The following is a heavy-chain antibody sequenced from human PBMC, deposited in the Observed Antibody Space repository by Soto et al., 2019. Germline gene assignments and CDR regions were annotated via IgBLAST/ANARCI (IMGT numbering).Heavy chain of an antibody. CDR2: ISYDGSNK. D-gene: IGHD3-9*01. V-gene: IGHV3-30*18. Sequence: GGSLRLSCAASGFTFSSYGMHWVRQAPGKGLEWVAVISYDGSNKYYADSVKGRFTISRDNSKNTLYLQMNSLRAEDTAVYYCAKSKLRYFDWPPGPDYWGQGTLVTVSS. CDR3: AKSKLRYFDWPPGPDY. J-gene: IGHJ4*02. CDR1: GFTFSSYG.